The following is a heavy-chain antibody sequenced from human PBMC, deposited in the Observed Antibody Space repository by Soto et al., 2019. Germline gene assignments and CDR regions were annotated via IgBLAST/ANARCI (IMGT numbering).Heavy chain of an antibody. V-gene: IGHV3-23*01. D-gene: IGHD6-13*01. CDR1: GFTFSSYA. Sequence: GGSLRLSCAASGFTFSSYAMSWVRQAPGKGLEWVSAISISGGSTYYADSVKGRFTISRDNSKNTLYLQMNSLRAEDTAVYYCAKNRASSSSWYMWFYCIDVWGQVTSVTVPS. J-gene: IGHJ6*02. CDR3: AKNRASSSSWYMWFYCIDV. CDR2: ISISGGST.